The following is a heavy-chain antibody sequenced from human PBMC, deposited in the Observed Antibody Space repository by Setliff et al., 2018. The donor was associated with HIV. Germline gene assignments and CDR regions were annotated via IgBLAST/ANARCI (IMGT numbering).Heavy chain of an antibody. V-gene: IGHV4-39*01. CDR3: ARSFGNGNSRLGN. CDR2: IYHRGST. CDR1: GASITTDTYY. Sequence: KPSETLSLTCTVSGASITTDTYYWAWIRQPPGKGLEWIGSIYHRGSTNHNPSLKGRITFSVDKSKNQFSLTLSSVTAADTAVYYCARSFGNGNSRLGNWGQGTLVTVSS. D-gene: IGHD2-8*01. J-gene: IGHJ4*02.